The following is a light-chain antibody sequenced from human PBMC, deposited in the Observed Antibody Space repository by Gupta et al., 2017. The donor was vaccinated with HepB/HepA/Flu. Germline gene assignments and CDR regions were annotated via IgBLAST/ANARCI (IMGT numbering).Light chain of an antibody. Sequence: QSVLTQPPSASETPRQRVTISTSGTSSNIGNNAVNWYQDVPGPAPNLLIYYDDTLASGVSDRFSGSKSGTSASLALTVPQAEDEADYYCESWDASLNSVVFGGGTRLTVL. CDR3: ESWDASLNSVV. CDR2: YDD. CDR1: SSNIGNNA. J-gene: IGLJ2*01. V-gene: IGLV1-36*01.